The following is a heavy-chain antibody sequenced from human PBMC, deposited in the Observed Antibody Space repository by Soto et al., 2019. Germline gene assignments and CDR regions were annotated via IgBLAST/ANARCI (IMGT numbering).Heavy chain of an antibody. CDR1: GFTFSSYA. CDR2: ISGSGGST. Sequence: PGGSLRLSCTASGFTFSSYAMSWVRQAPGKGLEWVSAISGSGGSTYYADSVKGRFTISRDNSKNTLYLQMNSLRAEDTAVYYCAKDIGYDYGENWFDPWGQGTLVTVSS. D-gene: IGHD4-17*01. J-gene: IGHJ5*02. V-gene: IGHV3-23*01. CDR3: AKDIGYDYGENWFDP.